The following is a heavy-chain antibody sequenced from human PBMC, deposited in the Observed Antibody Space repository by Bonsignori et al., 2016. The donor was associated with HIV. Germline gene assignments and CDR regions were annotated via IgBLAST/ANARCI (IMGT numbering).Heavy chain of an antibody. CDR2: ISSSSTYI. V-gene: IGHV3-21*01. J-gene: IGHJ4*02. D-gene: IGHD2/OR15-2a*01. CDR3: AREPSGSFYFDHWGQGYFDF. CDR1: GFTFSTYS. Sequence: GGSLRLSCAASGFTFSTYSMNWVRQAPGKGLEWVSSISSSSTYIYYADSVKGRFTISRDNAKNSLYLQMNSLRAEDTAVYYCAREPSGSFYFDHWGQGYFDFWGQGTLVTVSS.